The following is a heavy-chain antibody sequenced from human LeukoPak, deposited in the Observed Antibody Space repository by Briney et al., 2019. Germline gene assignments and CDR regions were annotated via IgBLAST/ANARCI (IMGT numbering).Heavy chain of an antibody. CDR2: ISSSGSTT. CDR1: GFTFSDYY. V-gene: IGHV3-11*04. J-gene: IGHJ1*01. CDR3: VRRGLILTEYLER. D-gene: IGHD3-10*01. Sequence: PGGSLRLSCAASGFTFSDYYMNWVRQAPGKGPEWVAYISSSGSTTYYADSVKGRFTISSDNAKNSLYLQMNSLRAEDTALYYCVRRGLILTEYLERWGQGTLVIVSS.